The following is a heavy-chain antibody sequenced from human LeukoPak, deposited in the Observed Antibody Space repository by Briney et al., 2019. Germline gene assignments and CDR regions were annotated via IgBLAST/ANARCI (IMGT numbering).Heavy chain of an antibody. V-gene: IGHV1-69*01. D-gene: IGHD1-26*01. CDR3: ARGSNSGSYRAAFDI. CDR2: IIPIFGTA. J-gene: IGHJ3*02. Sequence: SVKLSCKASGGTFSSYAISWVRQAPGQGLEWMGGIIPIFGTANYAQKFQGRVTITADESTSTVYMELSSLRSEDTAVYYCARGSNSGSYRAAFDIWGQGTMVTVSS. CDR1: GGTFSSYA.